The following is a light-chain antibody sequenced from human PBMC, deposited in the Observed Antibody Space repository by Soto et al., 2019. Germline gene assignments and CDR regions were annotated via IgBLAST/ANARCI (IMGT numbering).Light chain of an antibody. CDR3: CSYADTYVE. CDR2: DVD. Sequence: QSALTQPRSVSGYPGQSVAISCTGTSRYVGAYNYVSWYQQHPGKAPKLMIYDVDKRPSGVPDRFSGSKSGNTASLTISGLQAEYEADYYCCSYADTYVELGGGTKVTVL. V-gene: IGLV2-11*01. CDR1: SRYVGAYNY. J-gene: IGLJ2*01.